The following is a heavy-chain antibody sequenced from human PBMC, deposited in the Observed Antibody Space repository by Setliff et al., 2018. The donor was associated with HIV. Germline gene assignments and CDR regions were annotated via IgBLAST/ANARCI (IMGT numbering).Heavy chain of an antibody. CDR1: GLAVGANY. J-gene: IGHJ2*01. Sequence: HPGGSLRLSCAASGLAVGANYMSWVRQAPGKGLECVSIFYSGGSTYYSDSVKGRFTISRDNSKNTLYLKMNSLRAEDTAVYYCAKDSRRYLEWLTGSYWYFDFWGRGTLVTVSS. CDR3: AKDSRRYLEWLTGSYWYFDF. CDR2: FYSGGST. D-gene: IGHD3-3*01. V-gene: IGHV3-53*05.